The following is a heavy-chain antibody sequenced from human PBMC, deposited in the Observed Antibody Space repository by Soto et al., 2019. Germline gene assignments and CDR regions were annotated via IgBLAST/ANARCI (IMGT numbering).Heavy chain of an antibody. D-gene: IGHD5-12*01. CDR1: GGSISSYH. CDR3: ARVILGMATIAS. V-gene: IGHV4-59*01. J-gene: IGHJ5*02. CDR2: IYYSGST. Sequence: PSETLSLTCTVSGGSISSYHWSWVRQPPGKGLEWIGYIYYSGSTNYNPSLKSRVTISVDTSKNQFSLKLSSVTAADTAVYYCARVILGMATIASWGQGTLVTVS.